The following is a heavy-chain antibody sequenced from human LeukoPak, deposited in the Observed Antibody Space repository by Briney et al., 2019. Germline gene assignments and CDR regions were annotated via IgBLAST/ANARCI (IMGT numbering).Heavy chain of an antibody. J-gene: IGHJ4*02. Sequence: GGSLRLSCAASGFTFITYAFHRVRQAPGKGLEYVSAISNNGEDTYYADSEKGRFTISRDNSKNTLYLQMGSLRAEDMAVYYCVRGGGVVAGTYDYWGQGTLVTVSS. V-gene: IGHV3-64*02. CDR1: GFTFITYA. D-gene: IGHD6-19*01. CDR3: VRGGGVVAGTYDY. CDR2: ISNNGEDT.